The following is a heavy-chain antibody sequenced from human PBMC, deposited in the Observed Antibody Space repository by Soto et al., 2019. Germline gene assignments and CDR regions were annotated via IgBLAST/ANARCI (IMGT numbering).Heavy chain of an antibody. Sequence: QMQLQESGPGLVRPSGTLSLTCAVSGGHISSSHWWSWVRQPPGKGLEWIGEIYHGGSTNYNPSYKSRVTISFDKSKNQFSLKLNSVTAADTAMYFCARDRGTTQLWLNALDVWGRGTMVTVSS. V-gene: IGHV4-4*02. D-gene: IGHD5-18*01. CDR1: GGHISSSHW. J-gene: IGHJ3*01. CDR2: IYHGGST. CDR3: ARDRGTTQLWLNALDV.